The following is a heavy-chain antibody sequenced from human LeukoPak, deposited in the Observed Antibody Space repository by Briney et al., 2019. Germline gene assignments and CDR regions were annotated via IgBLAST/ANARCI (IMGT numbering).Heavy chain of an antibody. CDR3: ARTRLTWGMDV. CDR2: IYYSGST. V-gene: IGHV4-59*01. D-gene: IGHD4/OR15-4a*01. Sequence: SETLSLNCTVSSGSISSYYWSWIRQPPGKGLEWIGYIYYSGSTNYNPSLKSRVTISVDTSKNQFSLKLSSVTAADTAVYYCARTRLTWGMDVWGQGTTVTVSS. CDR1: SGSISSYY. J-gene: IGHJ6*02.